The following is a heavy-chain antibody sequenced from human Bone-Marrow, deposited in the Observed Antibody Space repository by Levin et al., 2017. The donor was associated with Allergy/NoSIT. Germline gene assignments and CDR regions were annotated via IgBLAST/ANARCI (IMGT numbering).Heavy chain of an antibody. CDR2: INPNSGGT. J-gene: IGHJ4*02. CDR1: GYTFTGYY. D-gene: IGHD3-10*01. V-gene: IGHV1-2*02. CDR3: AREPGLTYYYGSGLPGY. Sequence: GESLKISCKASGYTFTGYYMHWVRQAPGQGLEWMGWINPNSGGTNYAQKFQGRVTMTRDTSISTAYMELSRLRSDDTAVYYCAREPGLTYYYGSGLPGYWGQGTLVTVSS.